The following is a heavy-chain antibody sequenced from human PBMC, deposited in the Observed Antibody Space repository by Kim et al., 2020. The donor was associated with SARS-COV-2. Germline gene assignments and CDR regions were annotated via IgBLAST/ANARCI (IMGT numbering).Heavy chain of an antibody. CDR3: ARDNEGKWELLWALRDVYFDY. Sequence: GGSLRLSCAASGFTFSTYGMHWVRQAPGKGLEWVAVISYHGTNKYYTDSVKGRFTISRDNSKNTLYLQMNSLRAEDTAVYYCARDNEGKWELLWALRDVYFDYWGQGTLVTVSS. CDR2: ISYHGTNK. V-gene: IGHV3-30*03. J-gene: IGHJ4*02. D-gene: IGHD1-26*01. CDR1: GFTFSTYG.